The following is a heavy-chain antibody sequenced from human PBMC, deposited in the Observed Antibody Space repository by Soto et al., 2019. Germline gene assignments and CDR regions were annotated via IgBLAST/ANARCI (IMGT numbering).Heavy chain of an antibody. J-gene: IGHJ4*02. CDR3: ARINTSSSNDY. V-gene: IGHV2-5*02. Sequence: QITLKESGPTLVKPTQTLTLTCTSSGFSLSTSGVGVGWIRQPPGKALEWLALICWDDDKGYSPSLKSRLTITKDTSKNQADLTMTNMDPVDTATYYCARINTSSSNDYWGQGTLVTVSS. D-gene: IGHD6-6*01. CDR1: GFSLSTSGVG. CDR2: ICWDDDK.